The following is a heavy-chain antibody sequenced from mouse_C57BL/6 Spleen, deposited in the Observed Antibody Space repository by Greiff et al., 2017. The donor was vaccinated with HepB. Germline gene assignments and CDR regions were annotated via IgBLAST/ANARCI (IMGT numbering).Heavy chain of an antibody. Sequence: VQLQQPGAELVRPGSSVKLSCKASGYTFTSYWMHWVKQRPIQGLEWIGNIDPSDSETHYNQKFKDKATLTVDKSSSTAYMQLSSLTSEDSAVYYCARGNYGSSYKYFDVWGTGTTVTVSS. V-gene: IGHV1-52*01. CDR2: IDPSDSET. CDR3: ARGNYGSSYKYFDV. CDR1: GYTFTSYW. D-gene: IGHD1-1*01. J-gene: IGHJ1*03.